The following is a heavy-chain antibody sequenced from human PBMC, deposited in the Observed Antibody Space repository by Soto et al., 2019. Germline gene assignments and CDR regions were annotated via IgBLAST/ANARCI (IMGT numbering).Heavy chain of an antibody. J-gene: IGHJ3*02. Sequence: QVQLVQSGAEVKKPGSSVKVSCKASGGTFSTFAVSWVRQAPGQGLEWMGGIIPLFATAKYAQKFEDRLSIIADDSTNTASMGLNNRRHDDTAVYFFGTSGRDVLAYNYKDTAGFDIGGRGTMVSVSP. D-gene: IGHD1-20*01. V-gene: IGHV1-69*01. CDR2: IIPLFATA. CDR3: GTSGRDVLAYNYKDTAGFDI. CDR1: GGTFSTFA.